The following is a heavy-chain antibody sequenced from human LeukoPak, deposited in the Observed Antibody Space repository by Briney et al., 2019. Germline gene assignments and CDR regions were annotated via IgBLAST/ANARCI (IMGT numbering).Heavy chain of an antibody. V-gene: IGHV4-34*01. D-gene: IGHD4-11*01. CDR3: ARHVDMTTVNYYYLDV. CDR1: GGSFSTYS. CDR2: INYSGNT. Sequence: SETLSLTCAVYGGSFSTYSWSWIRQPPGKGREWIGDINYSGNTNYNPSFKSRVIASIDTSKDQFSLKLNSVTAGDTAVYYCARHVDMTTVNYYYLDVWGKGTTVTVSS. J-gene: IGHJ6*03.